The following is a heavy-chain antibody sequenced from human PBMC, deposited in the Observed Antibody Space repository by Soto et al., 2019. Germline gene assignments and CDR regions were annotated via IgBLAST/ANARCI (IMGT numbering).Heavy chain of an antibody. Sequence: GGSLRLSCAASGFTFSNYGMTWVRQAPGKGLEWVSVISGSGGSKYYADSVKGRFTISRDNSGNTLDLQMNSLSAADTAVYYCAREGSSSPEYFDFWGPGTLVTVS. CDR3: AREGSSSPEYFDF. CDR1: GFTFSNYG. CDR2: ISGSGGSK. J-gene: IGHJ4*02. D-gene: IGHD2-15*01. V-gene: IGHV3-23*01.